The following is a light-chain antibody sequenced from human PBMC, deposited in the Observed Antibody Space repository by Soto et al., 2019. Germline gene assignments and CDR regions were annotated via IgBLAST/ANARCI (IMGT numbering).Light chain of an antibody. CDR2: EAS. CDR3: QQHARSPLT. J-gene: IGKJ4*01. Sequence: EIVLTQSPATLSLSPGERATLSCRASQSVDNNLAWYQQKPGKAPDLLIYEASTRATGVPARFSGSGSRTDFTLTISSLEPEDFAAYYCQQHARSPLTFGRGTKLEIK. V-gene: IGKV3-11*01. CDR1: QSVDNN.